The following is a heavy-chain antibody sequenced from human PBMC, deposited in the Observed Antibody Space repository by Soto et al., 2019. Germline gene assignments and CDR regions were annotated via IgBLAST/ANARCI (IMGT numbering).Heavy chain of an antibody. CDR1: GFTFNTQA. J-gene: IGHJ1*01. Sequence: GGSLRLSCAASGFTFNTQAMGWVRQAPGEGLEWVSGISGSGGSTYHADSVKGRFTISRDSSKNMVHLQMDSLRAEDTAMYYCVSVVDRAYRGYFQDWGQGTLVTVSS. D-gene: IGHD2-15*01. CDR2: ISGSGGST. V-gene: IGHV3-23*01. CDR3: VSVVDRAYRGYFQD.